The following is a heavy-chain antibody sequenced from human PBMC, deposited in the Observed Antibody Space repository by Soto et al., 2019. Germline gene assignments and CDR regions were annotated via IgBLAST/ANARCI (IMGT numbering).Heavy chain of an antibody. CDR2: ISYDGSNK. CDR3: ATPLGDWNSGYFDY. CDR1: GLTFSNYG. Sequence: QVQLVESGGGVVQPGRSLRLSCAASGLTFSNYGMHWVRQAPGKGLEWVAVISYDGSNKYYADSVKGRFTISRDNSKNTLYLQMNSLRPEDTAVYYCATPLGDWNSGYFDYWGQGTLVTVSS. D-gene: IGHD1-7*01. J-gene: IGHJ4*02. V-gene: IGHV3-30*03.